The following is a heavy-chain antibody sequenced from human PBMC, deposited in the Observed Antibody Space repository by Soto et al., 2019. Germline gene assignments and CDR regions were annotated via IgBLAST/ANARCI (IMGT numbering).Heavy chain of an antibody. J-gene: IGHJ5*02. CDR3: ARGATSFDP. D-gene: IGHD1-26*01. CDR2: ISNSGGII. V-gene: IGHV3-11*01. Sequence: GSLRLSCATSGFIFSDYYMSWIRQAPGKGLECISYISNSGGIIYYADSVKGRFTISRDNAKNSLYLQMNNLRADDTARYYCARGATSFDPWGQGTLVTVSS. CDR1: GFIFSDYY.